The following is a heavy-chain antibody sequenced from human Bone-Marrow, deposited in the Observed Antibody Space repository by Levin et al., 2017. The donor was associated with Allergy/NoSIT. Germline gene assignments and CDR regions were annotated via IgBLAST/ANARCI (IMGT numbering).Heavy chain of an antibody. D-gene: IGHD2-2*01. CDR1: GASITSSYF. V-gene: IGHV4-38-2*01. Sequence: PSETLSLTCAVSGASITSSYFWGWIRQPPGRGLEWIGSIYHSGGTYFNPSLKSRVTISVDTSTNQFSLKLSSVTAADTAVYYCAKPRTTSCPACPCGYWGQGILVTVFS. CDR3: AKPRTTSCPACPCGY. CDR2: IYHSGGT. J-gene: IGHJ4*02.